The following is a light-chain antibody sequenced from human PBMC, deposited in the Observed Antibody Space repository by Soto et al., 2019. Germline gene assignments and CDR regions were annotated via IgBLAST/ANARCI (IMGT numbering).Light chain of an antibody. J-gene: IGKJ1*01. V-gene: IGKV1-5*03. CDR3: PQYSNFPWT. CDR2: KAS. CDR1: QSISTS. Sequence: DIQMTQSLSTLSASLGDRVTITCRASQSISTSLAWYQQKSGKAPKLLIYKASTLESGVPSRFSGSGSGTAFTLTISSLQPDDFATYYCPQYSNFPWTFGQGTKVEIK.